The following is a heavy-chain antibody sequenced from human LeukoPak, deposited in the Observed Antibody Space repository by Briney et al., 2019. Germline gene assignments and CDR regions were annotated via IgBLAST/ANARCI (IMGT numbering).Heavy chain of an antibody. D-gene: IGHD3-10*01. J-gene: IGHJ4*02. Sequence: PGGSLRLSCAASGFTVSSNYMSWVRQAPGKGLEWVSVIYSGGSTYYADSVKGRFTIPRDNSKNTLYLQMNSLRAEDTAVYYCAREIMVRGVYFEVWGQGTLVTVSS. V-gene: IGHV3-66*01. CDR1: GFTVSSNY. CDR2: IYSGGST. CDR3: AREIMVRGVYFEV.